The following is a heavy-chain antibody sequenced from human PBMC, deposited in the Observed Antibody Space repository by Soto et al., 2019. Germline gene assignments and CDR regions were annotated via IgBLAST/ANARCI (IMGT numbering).Heavy chain of an antibody. V-gene: IGHV1-3*01. CDR3: ARAVAVAADFDY. J-gene: IGHJ4*02. CDR2: INAGNGNT. Sequence: GASVKVSCKASGYTFTGYAMHWVRQAPGQRLEWMGWINAGNGNTKYSQKFQGRVTITRDTSASTAYMELSSLRSEDTAVYYCARAVAVAADFDYRGTGTLVTLFS. D-gene: IGHD6-19*01. CDR1: GYTFTGYA.